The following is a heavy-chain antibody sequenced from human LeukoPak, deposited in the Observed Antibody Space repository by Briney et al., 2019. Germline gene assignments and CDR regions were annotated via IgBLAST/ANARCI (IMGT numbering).Heavy chain of an antibody. CDR1: RSTFTSFA. CDR3: AKSVSSGWNVGY. V-gene: IGHV3-23*01. Sequence: GQSMRLSRAAYRSTFTSFAMGCARQAAGKGLEWVSAISGSGGSTYYADSVKGRFTISRDNSKNTLYLQMNSLRAEDTAVYYCAKSVSSGWNVGYWGQGTLVTVSS. D-gene: IGHD6-19*01. J-gene: IGHJ4*02. CDR2: ISGSGGST.